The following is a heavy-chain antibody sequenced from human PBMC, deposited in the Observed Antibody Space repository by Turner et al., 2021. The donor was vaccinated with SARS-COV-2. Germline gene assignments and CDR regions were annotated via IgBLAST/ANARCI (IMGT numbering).Heavy chain of an antibody. CDR1: GHNFKSYG. D-gene: IGHD6-19*01. CDR3: ASSANSSGWHS. V-gene: IGHV1-2*02. CDR2: INPNSGGT. J-gene: IGHJ5*02. Sequence: QVQLVQSGAEMKKPGASVKVSCQTSGHNFKSYGFSWVRQAPGQGLEWMGWINPNSGGTNYAQKFQGRVTMTRDTSISTVYMDLSRLISDDTAVYYCASSANSSGWHSWGQGTLVTVSS.